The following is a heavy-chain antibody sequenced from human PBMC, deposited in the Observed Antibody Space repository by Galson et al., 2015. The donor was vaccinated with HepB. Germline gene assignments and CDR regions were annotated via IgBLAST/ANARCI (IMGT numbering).Heavy chain of an antibody. CDR1: GGSFSGYY. CDR3: ARVPGSGYCSSTSCYPLGLYYYYYMNV. D-gene: IGHD2-2*01. V-gene: IGHV4-34*01. Sequence: ETLSLTCAVYGGSFSGYYWSWIRQPPGKGLEWIGEINHSGSTNYNPSLKSRVTISVDTSKNQFSLKLSSVTAADTAVYYCARVPGSGYCSSTSCYPLGLYYYYYMNVWGKGTTVTVSS. J-gene: IGHJ6*03. CDR2: INHSGST.